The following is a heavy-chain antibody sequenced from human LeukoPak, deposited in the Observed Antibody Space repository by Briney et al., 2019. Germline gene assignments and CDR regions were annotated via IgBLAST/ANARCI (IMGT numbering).Heavy chain of an antibody. CDR2: ISWDGGSI. V-gene: IGHV3-43*01. Sequence: GGSLRLSCAASGFTFDDYVMHWVRQAAAKGLEWVSLISWDGGSIYYADFVKGRFTISRDNSKNSLYLQMNSLRTEDTAVYYCVKDKRWAFDHWGQGTLVTVSS. CDR1: GFTFDDYV. CDR3: VKDKRWAFDH. D-gene: IGHD5-24*01. J-gene: IGHJ4*02.